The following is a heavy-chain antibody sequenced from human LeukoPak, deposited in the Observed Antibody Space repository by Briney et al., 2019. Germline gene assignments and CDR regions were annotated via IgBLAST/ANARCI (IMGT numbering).Heavy chain of an antibody. J-gene: IGHJ4*02. CDR3: ARDSRVGIVPLFDY. CDR1: GGSISSSRFY. CDR2: IYYSGST. V-gene: IGHV4-39*07. Sequence: SETLSLTCSVSGGSISSSRFYWGWIRQPPGKGLEWIGSIYYSGSTYYTPSLESRVTISVDTSKNQFSLKLSSVTAADTAVYYCARDSRVGIVPLFDYWGPGTLVTVSS. D-gene: IGHD1-26*01.